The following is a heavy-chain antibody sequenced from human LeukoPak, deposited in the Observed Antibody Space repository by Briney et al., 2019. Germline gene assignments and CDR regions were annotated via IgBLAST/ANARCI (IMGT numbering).Heavy chain of an antibody. V-gene: IGHV5-51*01. CDR3: ARRGTTVGSDAFDI. D-gene: IGHD1-7*01. J-gene: IGHJ3*02. Sequence: GESLKISCKGFGYSFTTHWIAWVRQMPGKGLEWMGIIYPGDSDTRYNPSFQGQVTISVDRSNTTAYLQWSSLKASDTAMYYCARRGTTVGSDAFDIWGQGTMVTVSS. CDR2: IYPGDSDT. CDR1: GYSFTTHW.